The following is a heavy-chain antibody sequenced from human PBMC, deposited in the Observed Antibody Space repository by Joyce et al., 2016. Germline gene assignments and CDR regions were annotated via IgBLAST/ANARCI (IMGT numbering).Heavy chain of an antibody. Sequence: EVQLVQSGGEVKKPGESLKISCKGVGYSFTSYWLGWVRQMPGKGLELMGTIKPEYSDTRYSPSFQGQVTISVDRSIKTAHLRWGSLRASDTAIYYCARSAVRGTLSPFFDYWGQGSLVTVSS. CDR1: GYSFTSYW. V-gene: IGHV5-51*01. CDR2: IKPEYSDT. CDR3: ARSAVRGTLSPFFDY. D-gene: IGHD3-16*01. J-gene: IGHJ4*02.